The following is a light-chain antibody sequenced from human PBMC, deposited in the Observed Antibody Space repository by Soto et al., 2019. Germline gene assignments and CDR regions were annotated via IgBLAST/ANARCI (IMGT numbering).Light chain of an antibody. CDR1: SSDVGGYNY. Sequence: QSVLTQPASVSGSPGQSITISCTGTSSDVGGYNYVSWYQQHPGKAPKLMIYDVSNRPSGVSNRFSGSKSGNTAYLTISGLQAEDEADYYCSSYTSSRTLLYVFGTGTKLTVL. V-gene: IGLV2-14*01. J-gene: IGLJ1*01. CDR2: DVS. CDR3: SSYTSSRTLLYV.